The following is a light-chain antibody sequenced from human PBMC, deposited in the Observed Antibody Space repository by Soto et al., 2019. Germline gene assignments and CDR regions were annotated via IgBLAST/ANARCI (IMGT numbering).Light chain of an antibody. Sequence: QSALTQPRSVSGSPGQSVTISCTGSGSDVGGYNYVSWYQHHPGKAPKLMIYDVTKRPSGVPDRFSGSKSGNTASLTISGLQAEDEADYHCCSYAGTYTFVFGTGTKLTVL. CDR2: DVT. J-gene: IGLJ1*01. CDR1: GSDVGGYNY. V-gene: IGLV2-11*01. CDR3: CSYAGTYTFV.